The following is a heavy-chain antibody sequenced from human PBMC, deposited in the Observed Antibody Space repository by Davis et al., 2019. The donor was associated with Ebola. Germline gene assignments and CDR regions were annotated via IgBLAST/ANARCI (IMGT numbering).Heavy chain of an antibody. Sequence: MPGGSLRLSCAVYGGSFSGYYWSWNRQPPGKGLVWIGEINHSGSTNYNPSLKSRVTISVDTSKNQFSLKLSSVTAADTAVYYCARGSSSWLYYGMDVWGQGTTVTVSS. CDR2: INHSGST. CDR1: GGSFSGYY. D-gene: IGHD6-13*01. CDR3: ARGSSSWLYYGMDV. J-gene: IGHJ6*02. V-gene: IGHV4-34*01.